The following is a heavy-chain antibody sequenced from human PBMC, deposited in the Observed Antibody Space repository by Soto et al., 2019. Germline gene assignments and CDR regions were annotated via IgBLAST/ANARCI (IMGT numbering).Heavy chain of an antibody. CDR2: IGGSGDST. V-gene: IGHV3-23*01. J-gene: IGHJ5*02. CDR3: AKGMSGSYSYNWFDP. CDR1: RFTFSRYA. Sequence: EVQLLESGGGLVQPGGSLRLSCEASRFTFSRYAMSWVRQAPGKGLEWVSAIGGSGDSTFYADSVKGRFTISRDNSKNTLYLQLNPLSAEDTAIYYCAKGMSGSYSYNWFDPWGQGTLVTVSS. D-gene: IGHD1-26*01.